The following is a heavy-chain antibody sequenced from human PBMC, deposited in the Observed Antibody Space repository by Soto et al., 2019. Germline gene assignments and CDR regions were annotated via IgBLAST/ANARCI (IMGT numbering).Heavy chain of an antibody. CDR1: GGPFSSYA. V-gene: IGHV1-69*13. CDR3: ARGATVVTIRGMDV. J-gene: IGHJ6*02. D-gene: IGHD4-17*01. CDR2: IIPIFGTA. Sequence: SVEVSFKASGGPFSSYAISLVRQAPGQGLEWMGGIIPIFGTANYAQKFQGRVTITADESTSTAYMELSSLRSEDTAVYYCARGATVVTIRGMDVWGQGTTVTVSS.